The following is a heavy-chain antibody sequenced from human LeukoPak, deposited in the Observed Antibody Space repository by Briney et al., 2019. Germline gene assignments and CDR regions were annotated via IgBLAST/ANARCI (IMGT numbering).Heavy chain of an antibody. CDR2: IHYSGST. D-gene: IGHD6-6*01. Sequence: PSETLSLTCSVSGGSTRTSTSYWGWVRQPPGKGLEWIGSIHYSGSTYKNPSLKSRVTISMDTSGSQFSLKVTSLTAADSALYFCARESSSSRYFMDVWGRGTTVTVSS. V-gene: IGHV4-39*07. J-gene: IGHJ6*03. CDR1: GGSTRTSTSY. CDR3: ARESSSSRYFMDV.